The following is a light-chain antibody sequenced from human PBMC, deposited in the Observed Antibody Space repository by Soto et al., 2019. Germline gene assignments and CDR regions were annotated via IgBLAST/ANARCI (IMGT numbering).Light chain of an antibody. Sequence: EIVMTHSPATLSVSPGQRATLSCRASQSVSSNLAWYQQKPGQAPRLLIYGASTRATGIPARFSGSGSGTDFTLTISSLQSEDFAVYYCQQYNNLPLTFGQGTKVEIK. CDR1: QSVSSN. CDR3: QQYNNLPLT. J-gene: IGKJ1*01. CDR2: GAS. V-gene: IGKV3-15*01.